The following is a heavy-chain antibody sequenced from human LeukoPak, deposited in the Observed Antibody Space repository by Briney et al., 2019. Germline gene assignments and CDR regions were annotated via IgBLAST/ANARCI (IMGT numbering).Heavy chain of an antibody. D-gene: IGHD5-18*01. J-gene: IGHJ6*03. CDR2: IYTSGST. CDR1: GGSISSYY. CDR3: ARGGGVDTAMVALYMDV. Sequence: SETLSLTCTVSGGSISSYYWSWIRQPAGKGLEWIGRIYTSGSTNYNPSLKSRVTMSVDTSKNQFSLKLSSVTAADTAVYYCARGGGVDTAMVALYMDVWGKGTTVTVSS. V-gene: IGHV4-4*07.